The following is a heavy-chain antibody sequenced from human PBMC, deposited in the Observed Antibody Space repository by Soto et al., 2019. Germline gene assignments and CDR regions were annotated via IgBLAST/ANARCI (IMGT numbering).Heavy chain of an antibody. V-gene: IGHV1-46*01. Sequence: QVQLVQSGAEVKKPGASVKVSCKASGYTFTSYYMHWVRQAPGQGLEWMGIINPSGGSTSYAQKFQGRDTMTRDTSTSTVYMELSSQRSEDTAVYYCAREIRPGGLLRGRWFDPWGQGTLVTVSS. CDR2: INPSGGST. CDR3: AREIRPGGLLRGRWFDP. J-gene: IGHJ5*02. D-gene: IGHD3-10*01. CDR1: GYTFTSYY.